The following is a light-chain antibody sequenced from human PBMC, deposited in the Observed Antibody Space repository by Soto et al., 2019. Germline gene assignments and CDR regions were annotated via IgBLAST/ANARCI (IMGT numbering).Light chain of an antibody. CDR1: QSFSSN. V-gene: IGKV3-15*01. CDR2: GAS. J-gene: IGKJ1*01. Sequence: EIVMTQSPATLSVSPGERATLSCRASQSFSSNLAWYQHKPGQAPRLLIYGASTRATGIPARFSGSGSGTEFTLIIDSLQSEDFAVYYCQQYNNWPRTFGQGTKVDIK. CDR3: QQYNNWPRT.